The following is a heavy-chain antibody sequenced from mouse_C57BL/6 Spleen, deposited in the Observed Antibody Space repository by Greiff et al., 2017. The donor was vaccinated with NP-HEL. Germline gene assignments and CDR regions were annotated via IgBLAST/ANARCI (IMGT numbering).Heavy chain of an antibody. Sequence: QVQLQQSGPELVKPGASVKISCKASGYAFSSSWMNWVKQRPGKGLEWIGRIYPGDGDTNYNGKFKGKATLTADKSSSTAYMQLSSLTSEDSAVYFCARSWDADFDYWGQGTTLTVSS. CDR2: IYPGDGDT. CDR1: GYAFSSSW. D-gene: IGHD4-1*01. V-gene: IGHV1-82*01. CDR3: ARSWDADFDY. J-gene: IGHJ2*01.